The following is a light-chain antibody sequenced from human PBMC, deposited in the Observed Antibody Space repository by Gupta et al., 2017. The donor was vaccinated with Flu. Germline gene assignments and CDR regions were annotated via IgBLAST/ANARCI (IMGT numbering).Light chain of an antibody. Sequence: QSALTQPATVSGSPGTSITISCTGTSSDVGGYNYVSWYQQHPGKAPKLMIYEVSNRPSGVSNRFSGSKSGNTASLTISGLQAEDEADYYCSSYTSSSTLVVFGTGTKVTVL. CDR2: EVS. CDR1: SSDVGGYNY. J-gene: IGLJ1*01. V-gene: IGLV2-14*01. CDR3: SSYTSSSTLVV.